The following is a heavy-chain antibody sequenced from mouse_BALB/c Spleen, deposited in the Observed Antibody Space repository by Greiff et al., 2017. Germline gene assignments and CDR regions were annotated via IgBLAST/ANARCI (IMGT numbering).Heavy chain of an antibody. CDR2: ISSGGSYT. CDR1: GFTFSSYA. J-gene: IGHJ4*01. V-gene: IGHV5-9-3*01. CDR3: ARLTTAGAMDY. D-gene: IGHD1-2*01. Sequence: EVKVVESGGGLVKPGGSLKLSCAASGFTFSSYAMSWVRQTPEKRLEWVATISSGGSYTYYPDSVKGRFTISRDNAKNTLYLQMSSLRSEDTAMYYCARLTTAGAMDYWGQGTSVTVSS.